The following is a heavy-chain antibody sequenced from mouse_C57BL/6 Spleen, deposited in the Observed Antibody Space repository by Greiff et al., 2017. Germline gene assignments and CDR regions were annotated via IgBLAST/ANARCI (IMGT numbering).Heavy chain of an antibody. CDR3: ARLVVRQYFDD. Sequence: QVQLQQSGAELVKPGASVKISCKASGYAFSSYWMNWVQQRPGKGLEWIGQIYPGDGDTNYNGKFKGKATLTADKSSSTAYMQLSSLTSEDSAVYYWARLVVRQYFDDWGQGTTLTVAS. J-gene: IGHJ2*01. V-gene: IGHV1-80*01. CDR1: GYAFSSYW. CDR2: IYPGDGDT.